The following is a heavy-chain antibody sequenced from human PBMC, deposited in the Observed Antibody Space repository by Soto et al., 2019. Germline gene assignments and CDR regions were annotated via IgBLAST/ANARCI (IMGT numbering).Heavy chain of an antibody. J-gene: IGHJ3*02. CDR2: IYPGDSDS. V-gene: IGHV5-51*01. CDR1: GYRFTKYW. D-gene: IGHD6-19*01. CDR3: ARRQQWLVGDGFDI. Sequence: GESLKISCKVSGYRFTKYWIGWLRQMRGKGLEWMGIIYPGDSDSRYSPSFQGQVTISADKSISTAYLQWSSLRASDTAMYYCARRQQWLVGDGFDIWGQGTMVTVSS.